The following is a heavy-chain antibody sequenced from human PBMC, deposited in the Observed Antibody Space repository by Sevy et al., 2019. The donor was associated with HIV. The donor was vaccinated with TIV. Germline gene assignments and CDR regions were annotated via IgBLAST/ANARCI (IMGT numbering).Heavy chain of an antibody. CDR2: INSDGSST. D-gene: IGHD2-2*01. CDR3: ARERGDIVVVPAANYKNWFDP. J-gene: IGHJ5*02. CDR1: GFTFSSYW. V-gene: IGHV3-74*01. Sequence: GGSLRLSCAASGFTFSSYWMHWVRQAPGKGLVWVSRINSDGSSTSYADSVKGRFTISRDNAKNTLYLQMNSLRAEDTAGYYCARERGDIVVVPAANYKNWFDPWGQGTLVTVSS.